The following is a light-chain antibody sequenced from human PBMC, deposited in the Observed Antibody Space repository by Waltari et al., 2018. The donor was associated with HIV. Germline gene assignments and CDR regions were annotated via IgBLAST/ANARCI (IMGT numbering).Light chain of an antibody. V-gene: IGLV3-25*03. Sequence: SYELTQPPSVSVSPGQTARITCSGDGLMIYKDKERPSGIPERFSGSRSGTTVTVTISGVQAEDEADYYCQSSDSSGSYVVFGGGTTLTVL. CDR2: KDK. CDR3: QSSDSSGSYVV. CDR1: GL. J-gene: IGLJ2*01.